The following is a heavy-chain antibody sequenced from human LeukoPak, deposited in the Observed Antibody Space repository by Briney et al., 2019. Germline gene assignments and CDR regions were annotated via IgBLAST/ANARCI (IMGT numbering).Heavy chain of an antibody. Sequence: PGGSLRLSCAASGFTFSSYSMNWVRQAPGKGLEWVSYISSSSTIYYADSVKGRFTISRDNAKNSLYLQMNSLRDEDTAVYYCARVLLTSGWFKLKPPDYYYGMDVWGQGTTVTVSS. CDR1: GFTFSSYS. CDR2: ISSSSTI. CDR3: ARVLLTSGWFKLKPPDYYYGMDV. V-gene: IGHV3-48*02. J-gene: IGHJ6*02. D-gene: IGHD6-19*01.